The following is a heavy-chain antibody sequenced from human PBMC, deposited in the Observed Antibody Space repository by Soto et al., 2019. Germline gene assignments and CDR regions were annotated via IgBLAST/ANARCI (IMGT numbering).Heavy chain of an antibody. J-gene: IGHJ4*02. Sequence: QVQLVESGGGVVQPGRSLRLSCAASGFTFSSYAMHWVRQAPGKGLEWVAVISYDGSNKYYADSVKGRFTISRDNPKNTLYLQMNSLRAEDTAVYYCARDLVRSGSVGYWGQGTLVTVSS. V-gene: IGHV3-30-3*01. D-gene: IGHD3-10*01. CDR1: GFTFSSYA. CDR3: ARDLVRSGSVGY. CDR2: ISYDGSNK.